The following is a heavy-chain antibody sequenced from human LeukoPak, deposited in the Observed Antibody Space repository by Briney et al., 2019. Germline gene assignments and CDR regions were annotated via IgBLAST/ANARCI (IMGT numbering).Heavy chain of an antibody. CDR1: AFTLNDYY. J-gene: IGHJ4*02. Sequence: GGSLRLSSAGSAFTLNDYYVNWLRQASGKGLEWIAYISSSSRSVNYADSVKGRFTLSRDYAKNSVNLDMTSLRGEDTAIYYCARVHNTIYSGQGVLVTVSS. CDR2: ISSSSRSV. D-gene: IGHD5-24*01. V-gene: IGHV3-11*04. CDR3: ARVHNTIY.